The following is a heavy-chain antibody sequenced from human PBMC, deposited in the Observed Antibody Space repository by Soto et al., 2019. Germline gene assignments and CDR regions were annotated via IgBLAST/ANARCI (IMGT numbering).Heavy chain of an antibody. CDR3: LREFSRGHFDY. Sequence: QVQLVQSGAEVKKPGASVKVSCKASGYTFTNYYMHWVRHAPGQGLEWVGIINCSGGGTNYAQKFRGRVTMTRDTSTGTVYIELSSLGSEDTAVYYCLREFSRGHFDYWGQGTLVTVSS. CDR1: GYTFTNYY. CDR2: INCSGGGT. V-gene: IGHV1-46*01. J-gene: IGHJ4*02. D-gene: IGHD3-3*01.